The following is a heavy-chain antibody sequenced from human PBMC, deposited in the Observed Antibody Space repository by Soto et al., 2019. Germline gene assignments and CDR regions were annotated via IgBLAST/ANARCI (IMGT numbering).Heavy chain of an antibody. V-gene: IGHV4-30-4*01. J-gene: IGHJ5*02. D-gene: IGHD3-10*01. CDR3: ARVLWFGEFRQSENWFDP. CDR1: GGSISSGDYY. Sequence: SETLSLTCTVSGGSISSGDYYWSWIRQPPGKGLEWIGYIYYSGSTYYNPSLKSRVTISVDTSKNQFSLKLSSVTAADTAVYYCARVLWFGEFRQSENWFDPWGQGTLVTVSS. CDR2: IYYSGST.